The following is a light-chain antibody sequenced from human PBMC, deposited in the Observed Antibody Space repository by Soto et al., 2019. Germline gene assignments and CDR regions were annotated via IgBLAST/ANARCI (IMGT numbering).Light chain of an antibody. V-gene: IGKV1-5*03. CDR1: HSISNW. CDR2: RAS. CDR3: QQYNTFLT. J-gene: IGKJ4*01. Sequence: DIQMTQSPSALSASVGDRVTITCRASHSISNWLAWYQQKPGKAPKLLIYRASSLQSGIPPRFSGGGSGTEFTLTISSLQPDDGATYYCQQYNTFLTFGGGTKVEIK.